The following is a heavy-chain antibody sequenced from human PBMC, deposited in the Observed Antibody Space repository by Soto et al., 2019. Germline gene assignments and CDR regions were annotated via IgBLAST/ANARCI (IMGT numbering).Heavy chain of an antibody. V-gene: IGHV3-7*01. CDR3: SRDVVVGAKALNY. CDR1: GFTFSNYW. Sequence: VGSLRLSCAASGFTFSNYWMTWVRQAPGKGLEWVANIKEDGSEKHYVDSVKGRFTISRDNAKNSLYLQMNSLRVEDTAVYFCSRDVVVGAKALNYWGQGALVTVSS. J-gene: IGHJ4*02. CDR2: IKEDGSEK. D-gene: IGHD2-15*01.